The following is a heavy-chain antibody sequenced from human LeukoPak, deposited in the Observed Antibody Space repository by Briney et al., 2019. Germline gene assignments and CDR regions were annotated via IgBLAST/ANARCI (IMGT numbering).Heavy chain of an antibody. CDR3: ARDLPYYYDSSGTDY. CDR2: INPNSGGT. D-gene: IGHD3-22*01. CDR1: GYTFTDYY. Sequence: ASVKVSCKASGYTFTDYYVHWVRQAPGQGLEWMGWINPNSGGTNYAQKFQGRVTMTRDTSISTAYMELSRLRSDDTAVYYCARDLPYYYDSSGTDYWGQGTLVTVSS. V-gene: IGHV1-2*02. J-gene: IGHJ4*02.